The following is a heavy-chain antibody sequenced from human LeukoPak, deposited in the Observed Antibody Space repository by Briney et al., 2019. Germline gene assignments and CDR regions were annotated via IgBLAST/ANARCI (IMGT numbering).Heavy chain of an antibody. CDR3: ARDYSGSGSYYYYYMDV. J-gene: IGHJ6*03. CDR1: GFTFSSHS. D-gene: IGHD3-10*01. V-gene: IGHV3-21*01. Sequence: GGSLRLSCAASGFTFSSHSMNWVRQAPGKGLEWVSSISSSSSYIYYADSVKGRFTISRDNAKNSPYLQMNSLRAEDTAVYYCARDYSGSGSYYYYYMDVWGKGTTVTISS. CDR2: ISSSSSYI.